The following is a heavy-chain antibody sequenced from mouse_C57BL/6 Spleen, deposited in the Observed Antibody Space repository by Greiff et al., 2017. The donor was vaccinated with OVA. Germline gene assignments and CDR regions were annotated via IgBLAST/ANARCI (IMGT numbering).Heavy chain of an antibody. V-gene: IGHV1-18*01. CDR2: INPNNGGT. Sequence: VQLKESGPELVKPGASVKIPCKASGYTFTDYNMDWVKQSHGKSLEWIGDINPNNGGTIYNQKFKGKATLTVDKSSSTAYMERRSLTSEDTAVYYCARRGTASRWFAYWGQGTLVTVSA. D-gene: IGHD3-3*01. CDR3: ARRGTASRWFAY. J-gene: IGHJ3*01. CDR1: GYTFTDYN.